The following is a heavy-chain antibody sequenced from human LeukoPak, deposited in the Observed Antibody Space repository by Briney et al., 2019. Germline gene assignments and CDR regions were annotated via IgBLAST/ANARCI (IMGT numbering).Heavy chain of an antibody. CDR3: AREGTAMVSFDY. V-gene: IGHV3-48*03. D-gene: IGHD5-18*01. CDR1: GSTFSSYE. Sequence: AGGSLRLSCAASGSTFSSYEMNWVRQAPGKGLEWVPYISSGGNTIYYADSVKGRFTISRDNAKNSPYLQMNSLRAEDTAVYYCAREGTAMVSFDYWGQGTLVTVSS. CDR2: ISSGGNTI. J-gene: IGHJ4*02.